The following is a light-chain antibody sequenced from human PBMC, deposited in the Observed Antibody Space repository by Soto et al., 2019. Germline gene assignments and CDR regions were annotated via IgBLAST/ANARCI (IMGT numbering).Light chain of an antibody. CDR1: SSDVGGYNY. Sequence: QSVLTQPPSVSGSPGQTVTISCTGTSSDVGGYNYVCWHQQHPGKAPQLMIYDVSNRPCGVSDRCSGSRSGNTAALTISGSEDEDEYDYYCSSYTSSSTWVFGGGTKLTVL. V-gene: IGLV2-14*01. CDR3: SSYTSSSTWV. J-gene: IGLJ3*02. CDR2: DVS.